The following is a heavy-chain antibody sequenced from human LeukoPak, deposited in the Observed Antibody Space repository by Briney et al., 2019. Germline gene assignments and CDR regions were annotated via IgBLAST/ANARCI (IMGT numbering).Heavy chain of an antibody. J-gene: IGHJ4*02. V-gene: IGHV4-61*01. CDR3: ASGSYLDY. D-gene: IGHD1-26*01. CDR1: GASVNRGYYH. CDR2: IYATGTTST. Sequence: SETLSLTCSVTGASVNRGYYHWSWIRQPPGKTLEWIGDIYATGTTSTRFSPSLLSRATISVDTSQNQFSLTLNSATAADTAVYYCASGSYLDYWGQGTLVTVSS.